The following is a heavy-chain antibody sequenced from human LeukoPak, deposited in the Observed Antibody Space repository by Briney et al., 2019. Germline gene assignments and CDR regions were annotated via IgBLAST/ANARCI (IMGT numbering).Heavy chain of an antibody. J-gene: IGHJ4*02. CDR2: ISGSGGST. CDR1: GFTFSSYA. V-gene: IGHV3-23*01. D-gene: IGHD3-3*01. Sequence: PGGSLRLSCAASGFTFSSYAMSWVRQAPGKGLEWVSAISGSGGSTYYADSVKGRFTISRDNSKNTLYLQMNSLRAEDTAVYYCAKSRITIFGVPQNFDYWGQGTLVTVSS. CDR3: AKSRITIFGVPQNFDY.